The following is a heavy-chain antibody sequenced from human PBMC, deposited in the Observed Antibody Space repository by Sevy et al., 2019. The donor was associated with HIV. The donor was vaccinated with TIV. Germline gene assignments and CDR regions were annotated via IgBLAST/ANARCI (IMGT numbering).Heavy chain of an antibody. CDR1: GFTLSSYW. CDR3: ARDWRGYIGSGSDYYYYGMDV. V-gene: IGHV3-7*03. J-gene: IGHJ6*02. Sequence: GGSLRLSCAASGFTLSSYWMSWVRQAPGKGLEWVANIKQDGSEKYYVDSVKGRFTISRDNAKNSLYLQMNSLRAEDTAVYYCARDWRGYIGSGSDYYYYGMDVWGQGTTVTVSS. D-gene: IGHD3-10*01. CDR2: IKQDGSEK.